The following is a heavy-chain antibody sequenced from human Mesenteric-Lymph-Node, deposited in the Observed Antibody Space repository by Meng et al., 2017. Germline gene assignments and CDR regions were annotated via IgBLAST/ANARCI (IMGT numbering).Heavy chain of an antibody. J-gene: IGHJ4*02. D-gene: IGHD6-19*01. CDR2: IYHSGST. V-gene: IGHV4-4*02. CDR1: GGSISSSNW. CDR3: ARVGQWLPIDY. Sequence: QGQRPVSGPGLVTRSGTLFLTCAVSGGSISSSNWWSWVRQPPGKGLEWIGEIYHSGSTNYNPSLKSRVTISVDKSKNQFSLNLSSVTAADTAVYYCARVGQWLPIDYWGQGTLVTVSS.